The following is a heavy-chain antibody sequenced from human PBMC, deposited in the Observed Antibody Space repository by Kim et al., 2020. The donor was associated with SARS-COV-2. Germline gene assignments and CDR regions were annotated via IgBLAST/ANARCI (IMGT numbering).Heavy chain of an antibody. D-gene: IGHD2-15*01. CDR1: GGSISSSNYY. CDR2: IYYSGST. Sequence: SETLSLTCTVSGGSISSSNYYWGWIRQPPGKGLEWIGSIYYSGSTYYNSSLKSRITISVDTSKNQFSLRLSSVTAVDTAVYYCARLSRVVPATGGFDYWGQGTLVTVSS. CDR3: ARLSRVVPATGGFDY. V-gene: IGHV4-39*01. J-gene: IGHJ4*02.